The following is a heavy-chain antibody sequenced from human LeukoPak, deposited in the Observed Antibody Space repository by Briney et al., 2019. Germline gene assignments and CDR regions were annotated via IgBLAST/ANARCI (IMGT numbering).Heavy chain of an antibody. V-gene: IGHV3-11*04. CDR3: ARDFVRPRYYYYYMDV. J-gene: IGHJ6*03. CDR2: ISSSGSTI. D-gene: IGHD6-6*01. CDR1: GFTFSDYY. Sequence: PGGSLRLSCAASGFTFSDYYMSWIRQAPGKGLEWVSYISSSGSTIYYADSVKGRFTISRDNAKNSLYLQMNSLRAEDTAVYYCARDFVRPRYYYYYMDVWGKGTTVTVSS.